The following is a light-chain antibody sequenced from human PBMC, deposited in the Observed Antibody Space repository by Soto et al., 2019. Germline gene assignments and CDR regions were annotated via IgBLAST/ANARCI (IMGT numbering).Light chain of an antibody. CDR2: SAS. J-gene: IGKJ2*01. Sequence: EIVMTQSPATLSVSPGERATLSCRASQSISTELAWYQQKPGQPPRLLIYSASTRSTGVPARFTGSGSGSEFTRTISGLQSEDFAVYYCQQGHNLPLTFGQGTRLEI. V-gene: IGKV3-15*01. CDR3: QQGHNLPLT. CDR1: QSISTE.